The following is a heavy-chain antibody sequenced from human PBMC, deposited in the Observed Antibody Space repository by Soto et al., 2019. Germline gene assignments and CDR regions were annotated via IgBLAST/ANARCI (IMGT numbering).Heavy chain of an antibody. D-gene: IGHD5-12*01. CDR3: ARGDGGYGWVWFDP. J-gene: IGHJ5*02. Sequence: QVQLVESGGGVVQPGRSLRLSCAASGFSFSAYGMHWVRQAPGKGLEWVAVISYDGSDKYYADPVRGRFTISRDNSKNTLYLQMNSLRPEDTAVYYCARGDGGYGWVWFDPWGQGTLVTVSS. CDR2: ISYDGSDK. CDR1: GFSFSAYG. V-gene: IGHV3-30*03.